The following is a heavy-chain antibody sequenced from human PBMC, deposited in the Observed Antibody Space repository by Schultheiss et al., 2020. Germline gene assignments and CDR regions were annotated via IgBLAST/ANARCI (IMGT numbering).Heavy chain of an antibody. CDR2: ISGSGGST. CDR3: AREETRNYYYYGMDV. J-gene: IGHJ6*02. V-gene: IGHV3-23*01. Sequence: GGSLRLSCAASGFTFSSYAMSWVRQAPGKGLEWVSAISGSGGSTYYADSVKGRFTISRDNSKNTLYLQMNSLRAEDTAVYYCAREETRNYYYYGMDVWGQGTTVTVSS. CDR1: GFTFSSYA. D-gene: IGHD5-24*01.